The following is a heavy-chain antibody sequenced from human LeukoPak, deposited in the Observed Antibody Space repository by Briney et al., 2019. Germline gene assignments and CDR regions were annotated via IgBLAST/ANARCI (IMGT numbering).Heavy chain of an antibody. D-gene: IGHD4-17*01. CDR2: FDPEDGET. CDR1: GYTLTELS. CDR3: ATGLLTVTTLGFSNAFDI. J-gene: IGHJ3*02. V-gene: IGHV1-24*01. Sequence: ASVKVSCKVSGYTLTELSMHWVRQAPGKGLEWMGGFDPEDGETIYAQKFQGRVTMTEDTSTDTAYMELSSLRSEDTAVYYCATGLLTVTTLGFSNAFDIWGQGTMVTVSS.